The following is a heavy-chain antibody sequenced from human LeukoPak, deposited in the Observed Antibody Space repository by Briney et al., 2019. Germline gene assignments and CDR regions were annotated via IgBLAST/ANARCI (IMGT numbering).Heavy chain of an antibody. V-gene: IGHV3-49*04. Sequence: GGSLRLSCTAFGFTFGDYAMSWVRQAPGKGLEWVGFIRSKAYGGTTEYAASVKGRFTISRDDSKSIAYLQMNSLKTEDTAVYYCARGGDFGVPAPLGIDAFDFWGQGTMVTVSS. D-gene: IGHD2-2*01. CDR2: IRSKAYGGTT. CDR1: GFTFGDYA. CDR3: ARGGDFGVPAPLGIDAFDF. J-gene: IGHJ3*01.